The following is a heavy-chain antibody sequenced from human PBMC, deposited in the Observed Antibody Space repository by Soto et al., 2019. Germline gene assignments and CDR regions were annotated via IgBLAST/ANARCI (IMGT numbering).Heavy chain of an antibody. CDR1: GGPVRDAYPY. J-gene: IGHJ3*02. Sequence: SETLSLTCTVSGGPVRDAYPYWTWIRQPPGKGLEWMGYLSYTGSTYHNPSLRNRASISVDESSNHLSLRLSSVTAADTAVYYCARELEGGVFDIWGRGTLVTVSS. CDR2: LSYTGST. D-gene: IGHD2-8*02. CDR3: ARELEGGVFDI. V-gene: IGHV4-30-4*01.